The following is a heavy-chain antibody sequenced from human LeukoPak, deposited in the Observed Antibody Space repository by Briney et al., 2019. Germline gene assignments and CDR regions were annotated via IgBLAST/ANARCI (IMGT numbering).Heavy chain of an antibody. CDR2: IYYTGST. J-gene: IGHJ4*02. CDR3: FDS. Sequence: PSETLSLTCAVYGGSFSGYYWSWIRQPPGKGLEWIGSIYYTGSTYDNPSLKSRVTMSVDTSKSQVSLNLSSVTAADTADLYYFDSWGQGTLVTVSS. CDR1: GGSFSGYY. V-gene: IGHV4-34*01.